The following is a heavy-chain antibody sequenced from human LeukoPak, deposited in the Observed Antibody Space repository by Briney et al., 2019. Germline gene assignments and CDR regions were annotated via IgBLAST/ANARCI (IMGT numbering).Heavy chain of an antibody. CDR1: GGSFSGYY. J-gene: IGHJ5*02. D-gene: IGHD3-10*01. V-gene: IGHV4-34*01. CDR3: ARKWFGDFIRRFDP. Sequence: SETLSLTCAVYGGSFSGYYWSWMRQPPGKGLEWIGEINHSGSTNYNPSLKSRVTISVDTSKNQFSLKLSSVTAADTAVYYCARKWFGDFIRRFDPWGQGTLVTVSS. CDR2: INHSGST.